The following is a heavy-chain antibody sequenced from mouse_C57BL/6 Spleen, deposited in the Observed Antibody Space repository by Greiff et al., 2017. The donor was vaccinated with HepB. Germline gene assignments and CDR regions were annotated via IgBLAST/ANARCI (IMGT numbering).Heavy chain of an antibody. D-gene: IGHD1-1*01. CDR1: GYTFTSYW. CDR3: ARERVYGSSYGGYFDV. CDR2: IYPGSGST. V-gene: IGHV1-55*01. Sequence: QVQLQQPGAKLVKPGASVKMSCKASGYTFTSYWITWVKQRPGQGLEWIGDIYPGSGSTNYNEKFKSKATLTVDTSSSTAYMQLSSLTSEDSAVYYCARERVYGSSYGGYFDVWGTGTTVTVSS. J-gene: IGHJ1*03.